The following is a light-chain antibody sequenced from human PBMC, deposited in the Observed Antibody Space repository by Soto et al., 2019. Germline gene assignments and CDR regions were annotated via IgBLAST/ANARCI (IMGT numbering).Light chain of an antibody. CDR2: LGS. V-gene: IGKV2-28*01. J-gene: IGKJ1*01. CDR1: QSLLHSNGYNY. Sequence: DVVMTKYPLSLPVNPGEPASISCRSSQSLLHSNGYNYLDWYLQKPGQSPQLLIYLGSNRASGVPDRFSGSGSGTDFTLKISRVEAEDVGVYYCMQALQTVTFGQGSNADIK. CDR3: MQALQTVT.